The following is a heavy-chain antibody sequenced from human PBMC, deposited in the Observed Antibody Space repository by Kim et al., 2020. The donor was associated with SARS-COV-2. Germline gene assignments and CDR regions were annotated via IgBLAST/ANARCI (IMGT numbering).Heavy chain of an antibody. D-gene: IGHD3-9*01. CDR1: GFTFSSSW. V-gene: IGHV3-7*01. Sequence: GGSLRLSCTASGFTFSSSWMSWVRQAPGKGLEWVANIKQDGSAKNYVDSVKGRFTISRDNSKNSLFLQMNSLRAEDMAVYYCAKTGRDFDYWGQVTLVTVSS. J-gene: IGHJ4*02. CDR3: AKTGRDFDY. CDR2: IKQDGSAK.